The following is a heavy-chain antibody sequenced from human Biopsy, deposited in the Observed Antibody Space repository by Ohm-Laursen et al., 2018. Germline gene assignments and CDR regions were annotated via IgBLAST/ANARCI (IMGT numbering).Heavy chain of an antibody. CDR1: GYTFTGYY. D-gene: IGHD2/OR15-2a*01. V-gene: IGHV1-69*02. Sequence: SVKVSCKASGYTFTGYYLHWVRQAPGQGLEWMGRSIPMLGIANYAQKFQDRLTITSDKFTRTAYMELSSLRSEDTAVYYCARTSIMDVWGQGTTVTVSS. J-gene: IGHJ6*02. CDR3: ARTSIMDV. CDR2: SIPMLGIA.